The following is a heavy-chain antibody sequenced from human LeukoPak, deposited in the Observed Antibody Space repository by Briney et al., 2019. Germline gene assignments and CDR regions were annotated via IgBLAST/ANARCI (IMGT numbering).Heavy chain of an antibody. CDR1: GGSISNYY. D-gene: IGHD3-10*01. CDR3: ARATLLWFGEFDY. Sequence: SETLSLTCTVSGGSISNYYWSWIRQPPGKGLEWIGHIYYSGSTNYNPSLKSRVTISVDTSKNQFSLKLSSVTAADTAVYYCARATLLWFGEFDYWGQGTLVTVSS. J-gene: IGHJ4*02. V-gene: IGHV4-59*01. CDR2: IYYSGST.